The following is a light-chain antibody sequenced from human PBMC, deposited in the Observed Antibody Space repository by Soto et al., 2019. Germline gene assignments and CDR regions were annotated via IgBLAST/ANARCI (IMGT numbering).Light chain of an antibody. V-gene: IGKV3-20*01. Sequence: EIVLTQSLGTLSLSPGERATLSCRSSQRVSSSYLAWYHHKPGQAPRLLIYGASSRTTGIPDRFSGSGSGTDFTLTISRLEPEDIAVYYCQQYGSSRTFGQGTKAEIK. CDR1: QRVSSSY. J-gene: IGKJ1*01. CDR3: QQYGSSRT. CDR2: GAS.